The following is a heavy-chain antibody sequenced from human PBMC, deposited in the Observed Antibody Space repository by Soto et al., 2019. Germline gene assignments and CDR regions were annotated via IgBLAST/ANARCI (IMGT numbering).Heavy chain of an antibody. Sequence: ASVKVSCKASGGTFSSYTISWVRQAPGQGLEWMGRIIPILGIANYAQKFQGRVTITADKSTSTAYMELSSLRSEDTAVYYCARDEGGRCSGGSCSPPTDAFDIWGQGTMVTVSS. CDR3: ARDEGGRCSGGSCSPPTDAFDI. J-gene: IGHJ3*02. D-gene: IGHD2-15*01. V-gene: IGHV1-69*04. CDR1: GGTFSSYT. CDR2: IIPILGIA.